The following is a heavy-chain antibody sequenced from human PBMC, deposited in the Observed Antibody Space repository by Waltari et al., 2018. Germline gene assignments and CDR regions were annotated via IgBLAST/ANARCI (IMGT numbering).Heavy chain of an antibody. J-gene: IGHJ4*02. V-gene: IGHV3-48*03. CDR3: ARGGLGYYPNFFDY. CDR1: GFTFSSYE. D-gene: IGHD3-22*01. CDR2: ITSSGSTI. Sequence: EVQLVESGGGLVQPGGSLRLSCAASGFTFSSYEMNWVRQAPGKGLEWVSYITSSGSTIYYADSVKGRFTISRDTAKNSLYLQMNSLRAEDTAVYYCARGGLGYYPNFFDYWGQGILVTVSS.